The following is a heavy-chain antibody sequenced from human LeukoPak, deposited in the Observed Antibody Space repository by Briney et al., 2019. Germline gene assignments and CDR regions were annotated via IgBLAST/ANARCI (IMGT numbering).Heavy chain of an antibody. V-gene: IGHV1-58*01. CDR2: IVVGSGNT. D-gene: IGHD6-13*01. Sequence: SVKVSCKASGFTFTSSAVQSVRQARGQRLEWIGWIVVGSGNTNYAQKFQERVTITRDMSTSTAYMELSSLRSEDTAVYYCAAVRGYSSSWEFDYWGQGTLVTVSS. CDR1: GFTFTSSA. CDR3: AAVRGYSSSWEFDY. J-gene: IGHJ4*02.